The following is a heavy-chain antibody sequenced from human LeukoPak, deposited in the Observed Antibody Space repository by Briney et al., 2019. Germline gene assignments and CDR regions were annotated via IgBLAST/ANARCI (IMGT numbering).Heavy chain of an antibody. J-gene: IGHJ4*02. CDR1: GYTFTGYY. CDR2: INPKNGGT. D-gene: IGHD2-15*01. V-gene: IGHV1-2*02. CDR3: ARSFLGYCSAGSCYTGFDS. Sequence: GASVTVSCKASGYTFTGYYIHWMRQAPGQEIEWMGWINPKNGGTNYGQRFQGRVTMTRDTSISTAYMELSRLTSDDTAMYYCARSFLGYCSAGSCYTGFDSWGQGNLVTVSP.